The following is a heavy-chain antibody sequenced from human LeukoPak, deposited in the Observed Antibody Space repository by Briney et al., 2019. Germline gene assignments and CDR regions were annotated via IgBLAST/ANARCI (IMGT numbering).Heavy chain of an antibody. CDR3: ASSGRSMTTVTYDDY. D-gene: IGHD4-17*01. J-gene: IGHJ4*02. CDR2: IIPIFGTA. V-gene: IGHV1-69*05. CDR1: GGTFSSYA. Sequence: SVKVSCKASGGTFSSYAISWVGQAPGQWLEWMGRIIPIFGTANYAQKFQGRVTITTDESTSTAYMELSSLRSEDTAVYYCASSGRSMTTVTYDDYWGQGTPVTVSS.